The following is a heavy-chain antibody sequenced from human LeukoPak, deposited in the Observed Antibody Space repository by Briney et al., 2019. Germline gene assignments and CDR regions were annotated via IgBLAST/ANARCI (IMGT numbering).Heavy chain of an antibody. CDR1: GFTFSSYA. V-gene: IGHV3-23*01. CDR3: AKGTRSSTSCYGGY. CDR2: ISGRGGST. Sequence: GGSLRLSCAASGFTFSSYAMSWVRQAPGKGVEWVSAISGRGGSTYYADSVKGRFTISRDNSKNTLYLQMNSLRAEDTAVYYCAKGTRSSTSCYGGYWGQGTLVTVSS. J-gene: IGHJ4*02. D-gene: IGHD2-2*01.